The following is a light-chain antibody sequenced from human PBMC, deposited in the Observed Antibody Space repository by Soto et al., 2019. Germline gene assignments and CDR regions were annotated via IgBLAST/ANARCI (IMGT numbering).Light chain of an antibody. CDR1: SSDVGSYNY. CDR2: DVS. V-gene: IGLV2-14*01. Sequence: QSVLTQPASVSGSPGQSITISCTGTSSDVGSYNYVSWYQQHPGKAPKVMIYDVSNRPSGVSYRFSGSKSGNTASLTISGLQAEDEDDYYCSSYTTSSTYVFGTGTKLTVL. CDR3: SSYTTSSTYV. J-gene: IGLJ1*01.